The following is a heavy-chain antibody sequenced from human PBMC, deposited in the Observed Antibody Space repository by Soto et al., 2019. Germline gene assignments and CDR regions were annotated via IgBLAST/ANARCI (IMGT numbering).Heavy chain of an antibody. CDR3: ARDLWGSGCGRVGCSYLDY. CDR2: IRFDGRTN. Sequence: GGSLRLSCAASGFTFGSYGMHWVRQAPGKGLEWVAVIRFDGRTNSNEDNVRGRFTNSKENSKNTLKLKMNSLRAEDTAVYYCARDLWGSGCGRVGCSYLDYWGQGS. CDR1: GFTFGSYG. D-gene: IGHD2-15*01. V-gene: IGHV3-33*01. J-gene: IGHJ4*02.